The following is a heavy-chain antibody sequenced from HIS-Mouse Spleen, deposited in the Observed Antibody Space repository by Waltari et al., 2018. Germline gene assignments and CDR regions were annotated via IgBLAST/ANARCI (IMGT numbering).Heavy chain of an antibody. CDR2: IYTSGST. D-gene: IGHD3-3*01. J-gene: IGHJ3*02. Sequence: SWIRQPAGKGLEWIGRIYTSGSTNYNPSLKSRVTMSVDTSKNQFSLKLSSVTAADTAVYYCARDFHDFWSGYYGGDKKHDAFDIWGQGTMVTVSS. CDR3: ARDFHDFWSGYYGGDKKHDAFDI. V-gene: IGHV4-4*07.